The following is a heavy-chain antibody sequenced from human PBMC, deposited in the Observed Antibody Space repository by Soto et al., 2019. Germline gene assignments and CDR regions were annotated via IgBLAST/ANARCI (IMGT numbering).Heavy chain of an antibody. V-gene: IGHV1-18*01. J-gene: IGHJ5*02. D-gene: IGHD2-15*01. CDR1: GDTFTSYG. CDR2: ISTYNGNT. CDR3: VRQLYCSGSNCSSGAWFDP. Sequence: GASVKVSCKASGDTFTSYGISWVRQAPGQGLEWMGWISTYNGNTKSAQSLRGRVTMTTDTPTSTAYMELRSLRSDDTAVYYCVRQLYCSGSNCSSGAWFDPWGQGTLVTVSS.